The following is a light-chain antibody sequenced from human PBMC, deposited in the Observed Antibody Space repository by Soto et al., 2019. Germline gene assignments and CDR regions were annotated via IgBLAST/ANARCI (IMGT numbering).Light chain of an antibody. CDR3: MQALQAPRT. Sequence: DLVMTQSPLSLPVTPGEPASISCRSSQSLLHSNGNTYLEWYLQKPGQSPQLLIYLGSNRASGVPDRFSGSGSGTDFTLKISRVEAEDVGVYYCMQALQAPRTFGGGTKVEI. V-gene: IGKV2-28*01. CDR2: LGS. J-gene: IGKJ4*01. CDR1: QSLLHSNGNTY.